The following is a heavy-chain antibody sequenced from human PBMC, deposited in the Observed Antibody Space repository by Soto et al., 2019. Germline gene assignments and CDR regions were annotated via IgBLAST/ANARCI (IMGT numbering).Heavy chain of an antibody. CDR3: ARVSNDYGDYVFPDFDY. CDR2: ISAYKGNT. V-gene: IGHV1-18*01. J-gene: IGHJ4*02. Sequence: ASVKVSCKASGYTFTSYGISWVRQAPGQGLEWKGWISAYKGNTNYAQKLQGRVNMTTDTSTSTAYMELRSLRSDDTAFYYCARVSNDYGDYVFPDFDYWGQGTLVTVSS. CDR1: GYTFTSYG. D-gene: IGHD4-17*01.